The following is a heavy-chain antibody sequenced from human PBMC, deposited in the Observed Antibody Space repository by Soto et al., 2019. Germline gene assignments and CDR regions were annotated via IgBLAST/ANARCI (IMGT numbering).Heavy chain of an antibody. CDR3: AIDRVAARPGGDAFDI. V-gene: IGHV6-1*01. CDR1: GDSVSSNSAA. J-gene: IGHJ3*02. Sequence: PSQTLSLTCAISGDSVSSNSAAWNWIRQSPSRSLEWLGRTYYRSKWYIDYAVSVKSRITINPDTSKNQFSLQLNSVTPEDTAVYYCAIDRVAARPGGDAFDIWGQGTMVTVSS. CDR2: TYYRSKWYI. D-gene: IGHD6-6*01.